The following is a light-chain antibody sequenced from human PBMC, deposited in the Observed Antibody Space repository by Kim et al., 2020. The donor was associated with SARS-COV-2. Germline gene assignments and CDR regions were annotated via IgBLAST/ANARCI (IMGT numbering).Light chain of an antibody. CDR3: NSRDSSGNHVV. J-gene: IGLJ2*01. V-gene: IGLV3-19*01. CDR1: SLISYY. Sequence: ALGRQGRMTCTGDSLISYYASGYQQKPGQAPVLVIYGKNNRPSGIPDRFSGSSSGNTASLTITGAQAEDEADYYCNSRDSSGNHVVFGGGTQLTVL. CDR2: GKN.